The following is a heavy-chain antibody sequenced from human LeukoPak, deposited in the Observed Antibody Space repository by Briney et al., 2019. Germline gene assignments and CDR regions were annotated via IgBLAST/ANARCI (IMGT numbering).Heavy chain of an antibody. CDR1: GFTFDDYG. Sequence: GGSLRLSCAASGFTFDDYGMSWVRQAPGKGLEWVSGINWNGGSTGYADSVKGRFTISRDNAKNSLYLQMNSLRAEDTAVYYCAREVYDSSGYYFSRDFDYWGQGTLVTVSS. V-gene: IGHV3-20*04. D-gene: IGHD3-22*01. J-gene: IGHJ4*02. CDR2: INWNGGST. CDR3: AREVYDSSGYYFSRDFDY.